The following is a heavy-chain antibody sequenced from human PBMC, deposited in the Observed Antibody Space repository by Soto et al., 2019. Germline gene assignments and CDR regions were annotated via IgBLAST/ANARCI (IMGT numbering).Heavy chain of an antibody. CDR2: ISSNGGST. Sequence: PGGSLRLSCAASGFTFSSYAMHWVRQAPGKGLEYVSAISSNGGSTYYVDSVKGRFTISRDNSKSTLYLQMGSLRAEDMAVYYCAREIPYYYYGMDVWGQGTTVTVSS. J-gene: IGHJ6*02. CDR3: AREIPYYYYGMDV. CDR1: GFTFSSYA. V-gene: IGHV3-64*02.